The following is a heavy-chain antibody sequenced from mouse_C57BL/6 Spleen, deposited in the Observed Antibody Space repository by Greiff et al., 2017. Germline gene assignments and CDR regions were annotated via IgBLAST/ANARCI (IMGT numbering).Heavy chain of an antibody. V-gene: IGHV1-69*01. Sequence: QVQLKQSGAELVMPGASVKLSCKASGYTFTNYWMHWVKQRPGQGLEWIGEIDPSDSYTNYNQKFKGKSTLTVDKSSSTAYMQLSSLTSEDSAVYYCARGTPDYWGQGTTLTVSS. CDR2: IDPSDSYT. CDR1: GYTFTNYW. CDR3: ARGTPDY. D-gene: IGHD3-3*01. J-gene: IGHJ2*01.